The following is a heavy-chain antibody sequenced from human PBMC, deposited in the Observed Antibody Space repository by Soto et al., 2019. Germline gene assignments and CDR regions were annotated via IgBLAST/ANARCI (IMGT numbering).Heavy chain of an antibody. CDR3: ARGPGGRGSPWWFDP. V-gene: IGHV1-2*02. Sequence: ASVKVSCKASGYTLTDHGIIWVRQAPGQGLEWMGWINPYNASTSYGEKVQGRVTMTRDTSISTAYMELSRLRSDDTAVYYCARGPGGRGSPWWFDPWGQGTLVTVSS. J-gene: IGHJ5*02. CDR1: GYTLTDHG. CDR2: INPYNAST. D-gene: IGHD3-10*01.